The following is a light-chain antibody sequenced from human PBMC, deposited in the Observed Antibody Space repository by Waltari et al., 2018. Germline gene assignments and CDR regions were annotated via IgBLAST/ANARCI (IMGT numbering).Light chain of an antibody. CDR2: INSDGSH. J-gene: IGLJ2*01. Sequence: QLVLTQPSSDSAPLGASVTLTFGLSDAHNSDAGSWPHHRPEKAPRFLLKINSDGSHAQGDGIPDRFSGSSSGTDRYLIIATLQSEDEGDYFCQTWSSGPHVVFGGGTKVTVL. V-gene: IGLV4-69*01. CDR3: QTWSSGPHVV. CDR1: DAHNSDA.